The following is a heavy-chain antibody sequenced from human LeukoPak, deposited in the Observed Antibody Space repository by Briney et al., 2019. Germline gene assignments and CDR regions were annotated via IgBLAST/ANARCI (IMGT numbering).Heavy chain of an antibody. CDR1: GYTFTGYY. J-gene: IGHJ4*02. Sequence: AASVKVSFKASGYTFTGYYMHWVRQAPGQGLEWMGWINPNSGGTNYAQKFQGWVTITRDTSISTAYMELSRLRSDDTAVYYCARGAIPVRGVIITSPLAPDYWGQGTLVTVSS. D-gene: IGHD3-10*01. V-gene: IGHV1-2*04. CDR3: ARGAIPVRGVIITSPLAPDY. CDR2: INPNSGGT.